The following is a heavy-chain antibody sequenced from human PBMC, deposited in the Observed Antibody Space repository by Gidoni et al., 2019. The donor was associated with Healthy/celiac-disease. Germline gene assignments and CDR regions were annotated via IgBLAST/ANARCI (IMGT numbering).Heavy chain of an antibody. CDR3: ARGGYSVYDLGY. Sequence: MHWVRQAPGQGLEWMGWINPNSGGTNYAQKFQGWVTMTRDTSISTAYMELSRLRSDDTAVYYCARGGYSVYDLGYWGQGTLVTVSS. J-gene: IGHJ4*02. V-gene: IGHV1-2*04. D-gene: IGHD5-12*01. CDR2: INPNSGGT.